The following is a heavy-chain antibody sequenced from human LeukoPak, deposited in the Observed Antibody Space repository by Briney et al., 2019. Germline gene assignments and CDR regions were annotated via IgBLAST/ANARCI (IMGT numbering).Heavy chain of an antibody. CDR2: INPNSGGT. D-gene: IGHD3-22*01. V-gene: IGHV1-2*02. CDR1: GYTFSDYY. J-gene: IGHJ4*02. Sequence: GASVKVSCKASGYTFSDYYMHWVRQAPGQGLEWMGWINPNSGGTNYAQKFQGRVAMTRDMSISTAYMEVSRLTSDGTAVYYCARATIADSSTYYIDYWGLGTLVTVSS. CDR3: ARATIADSSTYYIDY.